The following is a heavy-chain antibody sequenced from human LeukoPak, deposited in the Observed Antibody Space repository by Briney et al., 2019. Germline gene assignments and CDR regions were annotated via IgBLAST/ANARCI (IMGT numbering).Heavy chain of an antibody. V-gene: IGHV1-46*01. CDR2: INPSGGST. CDR1: GYTFTSYY. CDR3: ARSHMPYYYDSSVDY. D-gene: IGHD3-22*01. J-gene: IGHJ4*02. Sequence: ASVRVSCKASGYTFTSYYMHWMRQAPGQGLEWMGIINPSGGSTSYAQKFQGRVTMTRDTSTSTVYMELSSLRSEDTAVYYCARSHMPYYYDSSVDYWGQGTLVTVSS.